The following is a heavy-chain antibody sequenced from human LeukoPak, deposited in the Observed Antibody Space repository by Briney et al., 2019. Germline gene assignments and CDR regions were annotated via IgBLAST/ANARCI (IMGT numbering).Heavy chain of an antibody. J-gene: IGHJ4*02. CDR1: GFTFSSYA. CDR3: ARGYGDFYYFDY. CDR2: ISYDGSNK. V-gene: IGHV3-30-3*01. Sequence: GRSLRLSCAASGFTFSSYAMHWVRQAPGKGLEWVAVISYDGSNKYYADSVKGRFTISRDNSKNTLYLQMNSLGAEDTAVYYCARGYGDFYYFDYWGQGTLVTVSS. D-gene: IGHD4-17*01.